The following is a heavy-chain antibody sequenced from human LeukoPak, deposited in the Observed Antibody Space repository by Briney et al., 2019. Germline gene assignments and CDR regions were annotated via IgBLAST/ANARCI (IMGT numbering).Heavy chain of an antibody. CDR2: ISWNSGDI. D-gene: IGHD3-16*01. CDR3: AKDISQIKGQGNYFDY. CDR1: GFTFDDYA. Sequence: GGSLRLSCAVSGFTFDDYAMHWVRQAPGKGLEWVSGISWNSGDIDYADSVKGRFTISRDNAKNSLFLQMNSLRAEDTALYYCAKDISQIKGQGNYFDYWGQGTLVTVSS. V-gene: IGHV3-9*01. J-gene: IGHJ4*02.